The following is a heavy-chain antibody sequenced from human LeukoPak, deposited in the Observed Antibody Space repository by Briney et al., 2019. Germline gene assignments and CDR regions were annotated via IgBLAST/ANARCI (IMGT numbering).Heavy chain of an antibody. V-gene: IGHV3-30*18. Sequence: GRSLRLSCAASGFTFSSYGMHWVRQAPGKGLEWVAVISYDGSNKYYADSVKGRFTISRDNSKNTLYLQMNSLRAEDTAVYYCAKDPHRSGWYVFYFDYWGQGTLVTVSS. CDR1: GFTFSSYG. CDR2: ISYDGSNK. J-gene: IGHJ4*02. CDR3: AKDPHRSGWYVFYFDY. D-gene: IGHD6-19*01.